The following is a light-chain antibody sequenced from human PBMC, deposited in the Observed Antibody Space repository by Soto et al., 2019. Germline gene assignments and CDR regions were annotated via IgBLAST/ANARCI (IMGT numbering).Light chain of an antibody. Sequence: EIVMTQSPLTLPVTSGEPACIXXRSXQSLLYNNTYKYLDWYVQKPGKSPXXLIYFGSNRAPGVPDRFSGSGSGTDFTLKINRVEAEDVGTYYCMQALQSLTFGQGTRLEIK. J-gene: IGKJ5*01. V-gene: IGKV2-28*01. CDR1: QSLLYNNTYKY. CDR2: FGS. CDR3: MQALQSLT.